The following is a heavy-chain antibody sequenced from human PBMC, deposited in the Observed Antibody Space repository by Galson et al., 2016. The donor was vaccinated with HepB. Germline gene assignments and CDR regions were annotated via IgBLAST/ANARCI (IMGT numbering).Heavy chain of an antibody. CDR1: GFTFRSSA. CDR2: ISFDGYSQ. Sequence: SLRLSCAASGFTFRSSAMHWVRQAPGKGLEWVAVISFDGYSQYYTDSVKGRFPISRDNSRNKLDLQLNSLRTEDTALYYCTRGPDYYGSLGGLDYWGQGTLVTVSS. V-gene: IGHV3-30-3*01. CDR3: TRGPDYYGSLGGLDY. J-gene: IGHJ4*02. D-gene: IGHD3-10*01.